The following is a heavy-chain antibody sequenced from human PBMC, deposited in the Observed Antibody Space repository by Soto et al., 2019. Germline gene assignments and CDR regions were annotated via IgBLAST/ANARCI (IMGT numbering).Heavy chain of an antibody. D-gene: IGHD4-4*01. Sequence: PAETLSLTCTVSGGSISSSIFYWGWIRQPPGKGLEWIGSIYYSGSTYYNPSLKSRVPISVDTSKNQFSLKLSSVTAADTAVYYCARRVGKVTTRHYYYYYMDVWGKGTTVTVS. CDR2: IYYSGST. CDR1: GGSISSSIFY. J-gene: IGHJ6*03. V-gene: IGHV4-39*01. CDR3: ARRVGKVTTRHYYYYYMDV.